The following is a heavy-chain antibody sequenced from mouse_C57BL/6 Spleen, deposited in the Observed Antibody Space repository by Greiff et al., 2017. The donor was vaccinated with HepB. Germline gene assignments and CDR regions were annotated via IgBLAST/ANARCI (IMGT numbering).Heavy chain of an antibody. D-gene: IGHD1-1*01. Sequence: QVQLQQSGAELVKPGASVKLSCKASGFTFTSYWMHWVKQRPGQGLEWIGMIHPNSGSTNYNEKFKSKATLTVDKSSSTAYMQLSSLTSEDSAVYYCARFLTTVVATDYWGQGTTLTVSS. CDR2: IHPNSGST. V-gene: IGHV1-64*01. J-gene: IGHJ2*01. CDR3: ARFLTTVVATDY. CDR1: GFTFTSYW.